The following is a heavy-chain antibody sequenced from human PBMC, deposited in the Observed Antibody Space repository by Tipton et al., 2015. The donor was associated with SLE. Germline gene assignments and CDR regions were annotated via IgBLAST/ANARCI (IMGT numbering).Heavy chain of an antibody. D-gene: IGHD1-26*01. CDR1: GDSISSSTYS. CDR3: ARQMNIGLSREGPFDI. CDR2: MFYSGTT. Sequence: TLSLTCTVSGDSISSSTYSWGWIRQPPGKGLEWIGTMFYSGTTYYNPSLGSRLTMSLDMSNNQFSLKLNSVTPADTAVFYCARQMNIGLSREGPFDIWGQGTLVTVSP. V-gene: IGHV4-39*01. J-gene: IGHJ3*02.